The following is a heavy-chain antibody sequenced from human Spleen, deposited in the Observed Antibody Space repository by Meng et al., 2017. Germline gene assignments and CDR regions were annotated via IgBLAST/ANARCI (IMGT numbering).Heavy chain of an antibody. CDR2: IYQSGNT. CDR1: GDSLSSTSW. D-gene: IGHD1/OR15-1a*01. CDR3: ARRTTFGIGSWFDP. Sequence: GHVPDPGPGLGKPSGPLSLSCAFSGDSLSSTSWGSGVRQSPGKGLEWIGEIYQSGNTNYNPSLESRVTISLDRSKNQFSLKLSSVTAADTAVYYCARRTTFGIGSWFDPWGQGILVTVSS. J-gene: IGHJ5*02. V-gene: IGHV4-4*02.